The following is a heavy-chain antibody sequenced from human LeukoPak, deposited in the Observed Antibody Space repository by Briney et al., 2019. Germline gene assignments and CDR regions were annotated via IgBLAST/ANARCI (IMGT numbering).Heavy chain of an antibody. J-gene: IGHJ4*02. CDR3: ARVVEMATIRLFDY. CDR1: GGSFSGYY. Sequence: SETLSLTCAVYGGSFSGYYWSWIRQPPGKGLEWIGEINHSGSTNYNPSLKSRVTISVDTSKNQFSLKLRSVTAADTAVYYCARVVEMATIRLFDYWGQGTLVAVSS. V-gene: IGHV4-34*01. CDR2: INHSGST. D-gene: IGHD5-24*01.